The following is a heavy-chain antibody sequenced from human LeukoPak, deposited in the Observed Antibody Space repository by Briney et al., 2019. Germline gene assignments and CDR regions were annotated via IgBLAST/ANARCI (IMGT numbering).Heavy chain of an antibody. Sequence: PSETLSLTCAVSGGSISSSNWWSWVRQPPGKGLEWIGEIYHSGSTNYNPSLKSRITISVDTSKNQFSLKLSSVTAADTAVYYCAREDSSSWYYHYYYMDVWGKGTTVTISS. J-gene: IGHJ6*03. V-gene: IGHV4-4*02. CDR2: IYHSGST. D-gene: IGHD6-13*01. CDR1: GGSISSSNW. CDR3: AREDSSSWYYHYYYMDV.